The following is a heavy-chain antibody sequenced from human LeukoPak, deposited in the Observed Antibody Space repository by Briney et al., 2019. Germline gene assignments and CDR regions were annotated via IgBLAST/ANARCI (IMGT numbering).Heavy chain of an antibody. CDR3: ARAGLTTDAFDI. Sequence: SETLSLTCTVSGGSISSYYWSWIRQPPGKGLEWIGYIYYSGSTNYNPSLKSRVTISVDTSKNQFSLKLSSVTAADTAVYYCARAGLTTDAFDIRGQGTMVTVSS. CDR1: GGSISSYY. D-gene: IGHD4-17*01. V-gene: IGHV4-59*12. J-gene: IGHJ3*02. CDR2: IYYSGST.